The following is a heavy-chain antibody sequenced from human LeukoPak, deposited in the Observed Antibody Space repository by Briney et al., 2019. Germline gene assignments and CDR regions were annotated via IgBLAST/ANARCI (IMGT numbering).Heavy chain of an antibody. V-gene: IGHV3-48*01. CDR3: ARDGQQLVLSPLDY. D-gene: IGHD6-13*01. CDR1: GFTFSSYS. CDR2: ISSSSSTI. Sequence: PGGSLRLSCAASGFTFSSYSMNWVRQAPGKGLEWVSYISSSSSTIYYADSVKGRFTISRDNAKNSLYLQLNSLRAEDMAVYYCARDGQQLVLSPLDYWGQGTLVTVSS. J-gene: IGHJ4*02.